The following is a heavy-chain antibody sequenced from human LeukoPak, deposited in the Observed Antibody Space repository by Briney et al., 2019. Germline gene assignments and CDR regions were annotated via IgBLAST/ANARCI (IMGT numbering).Heavy chain of an antibody. CDR1: GFTFSSYA. D-gene: IGHD3-3*01. Sequence: PGGSLRLSCAASGFTFSSYAMSWVRQAPGKGLEWVSGISGSGDNTYYADSVKGRFTISRDNSKNTLYLQMNSLRAEDTAVYYCAKDFTIFGVVINYPPDYWGQGTLVTVSS. J-gene: IGHJ4*02. CDR3: AKDFTIFGVVINYPPDY. CDR2: ISGSGDNT. V-gene: IGHV3-23*01.